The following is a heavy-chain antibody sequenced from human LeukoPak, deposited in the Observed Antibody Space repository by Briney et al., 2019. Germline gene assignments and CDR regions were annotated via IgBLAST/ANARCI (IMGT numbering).Heavy chain of an antibody. J-gene: IGHJ4*02. D-gene: IGHD4-17*01. Sequence: GGSLRLSCAASGFRLSDYWTNWVRQAPGKGLEGVANIIQDGSEKYYVDSVKGRFTISRDNAKNSLYLQMNSLRGEDTAMYCCARDLLDRGDYAYWGQGTLVTVSS. V-gene: IGHV3-7*01. CDR3: ARDLLDRGDYAY. CDR1: GFRLSDYW. CDR2: IIQDGSEK.